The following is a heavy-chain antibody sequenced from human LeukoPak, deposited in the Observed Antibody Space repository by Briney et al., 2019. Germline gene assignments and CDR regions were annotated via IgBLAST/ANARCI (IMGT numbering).Heavy chain of an antibody. CDR3: ARALGYYDGSGSYRIFDH. Sequence: GGSLRLSCAASGFTFSPYSMNWVRQAPGKGLEWVSYISSSSGTIYYADSVKGRFTISRDNAKNSLYLQMNSLRAEDTAVYYCARALGYYDGSGSYRIFDHWGQGTLVTVSS. J-gene: IGHJ4*02. D-gene: IGHD3-10*01. V-gene: IGHV3-48*04. CDR1: GFTFSPYS. CDR2: ISSSSGTI.